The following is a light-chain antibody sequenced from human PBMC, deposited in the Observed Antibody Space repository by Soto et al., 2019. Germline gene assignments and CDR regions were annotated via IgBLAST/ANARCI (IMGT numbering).Light chain of an antibody. CDR1: SSNIGSHY. CDR3: AAWYDGRSSVI. J-gene: IGLJ2*01. Sequence: QSVLTQPPSASGTPGQRVIISCSGSSSNIGSHYVYWYQQLPGTAPKLLIYKSNQRASGVPDRFSGSMSGTSASLAISGLRSEDEADYYCAAWYDGRSSVIFGGGTKLTVL. CDR2: KSN. V-gene: IGLV1-47*01.